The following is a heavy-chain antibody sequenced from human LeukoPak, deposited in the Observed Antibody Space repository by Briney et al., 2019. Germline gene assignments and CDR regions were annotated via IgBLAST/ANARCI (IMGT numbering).Heavy chain of an antibody. CDR3: ASLSTRYYYDSSGYYYRDY. Sequence: GASVKVSCKASGGTFSSYAISWVRQAPAQGLEWMGGIIPIFGTANYAQKFQGRVTITADESTSTAYMELSSLRSEDTAVYYCASLSTRYYYDSSGYYYRDYWGQGTLVTVSS. D-gene: IGHD3-22*01. CDR1: GGTFSSYA. V-gene: IGHV1-69*13. CDR2: IIPIFGTA. J-gene: IGHJ4*02.